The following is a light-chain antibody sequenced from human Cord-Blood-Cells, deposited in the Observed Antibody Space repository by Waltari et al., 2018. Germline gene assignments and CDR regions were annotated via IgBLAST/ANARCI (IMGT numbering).Light chain of an antibody. CDR3: SSYTSSSTLV. V-gene: IGLV2-14*01. CDR2: EVS. Sequence: QSALTQPPSVSGSPGQSITISCTGTSSHVGGYNYVSWYQQPPGTAPKLMIYEVSNRPSGVPNRFSGSKSGNTASLTISGLQAEDEADYYCSSYTSSSTLVFGGGTKLTVL. J-gene: IGLJ2*01. CDR1: SSHVGGYNY.